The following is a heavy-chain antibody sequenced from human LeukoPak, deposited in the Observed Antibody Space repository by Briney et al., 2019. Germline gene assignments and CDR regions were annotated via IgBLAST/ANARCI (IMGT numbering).Heavy chain of an antibody. D-gene: IGHD3-22*01. Sequence: PSETLSLTCTVSGGSISSSSYYWGWIRQPPGKGLEWIGSIYYSGSTYYNPSLKSRVTISVDTSKSQFSLKLSSVTAVDTAVYYCARHDDSSGYYPSWGQGTLVTVSS. CDR3: ARHDDSSGYYPS. V-gene: IGHV4-39*01. J-gene: IGHJ5*02. CDR1: GGSISSSSYY. CDR2: IYYSGST.